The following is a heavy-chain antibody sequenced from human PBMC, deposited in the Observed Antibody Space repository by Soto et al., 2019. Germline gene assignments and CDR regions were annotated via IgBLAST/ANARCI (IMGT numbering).Heavy chain of an antibody. J-gene: IGHJ5*02. D-gene: IGHD5-18*01. Sequence: QVHLVESGGGVVQPGRSLRLSCAASGFSFSDYGMHWVRQAPGTGLEWVAFIWYDGSNEDYADSVKGRFTISRDNSKKTLYLHMNSLRAEDTAVYHCARDPLPRTISAANNWFDPWGQGTLVIVSS. CDR3: ARDPLPRTISAANNWFDP. CDR1: GFSFSDYG. V-gene: IGHV3-33*01. CDR2: IWYDGSNE.